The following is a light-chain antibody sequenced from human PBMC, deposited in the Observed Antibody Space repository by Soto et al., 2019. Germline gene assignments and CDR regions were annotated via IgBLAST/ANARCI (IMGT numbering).Light chain of an antibody. CDR1: QSVSNN. Sequence: EIVMTQSPATLSVSPGERATLSCRASQSVSNNLAWYQQKPGQAPRLLIYGASTRATGIPARFSGSESGTDFTLTISSLQSEDFAVYYCQQYYDWPPVYTFGQGTKLEIK. J-gene: IGKJ2*01. CDR3: QQYYDWPPVYT. V-gene: IGKV3-15*01. CDR2: GAS.